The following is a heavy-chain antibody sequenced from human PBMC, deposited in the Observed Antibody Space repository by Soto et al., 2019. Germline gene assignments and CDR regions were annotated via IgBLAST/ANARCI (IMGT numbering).Heavy chain of an antibody. CDR2: ISYDASTQ. CDR3: STQSWLPSHH. D-gene: IGHD6-19*01. J-gene: IGHJ5*02. V-gene: IGHV3-30*03. CDR1: GFNLGNYN. Sequence: SLRLSCTASGFNLGNYNVHWVRQAPGEGLKWVAVISYDASTQYFADSVKGRFTMSRDRSNNSVYVQMNSLRTEDTAIYFCSTQSWLPSHHWGQGTLVTVSS.